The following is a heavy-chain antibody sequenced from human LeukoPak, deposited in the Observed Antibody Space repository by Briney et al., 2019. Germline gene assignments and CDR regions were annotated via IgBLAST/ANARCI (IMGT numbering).Heavy chain of an antibody. V-gene: IGHV3-9*01. J-gene: IGHJ4*02. Sequence: PGRSLRLSCAASGFTFDDYAMHWVRQAPGKGLEWVSGISWNSGSIGYADSVKGRFTISRDNAKNSLYLQMNSLRAEDTALYYCVKEGGKYCSSTSCYWDYWGQGTLVTVSS. CDR1: GFTFDDYA. D-gene: IGHD2-2*01. CDR2: ISWNSGSI. CDR3: VKEGGKYCSSTSCYWDY.